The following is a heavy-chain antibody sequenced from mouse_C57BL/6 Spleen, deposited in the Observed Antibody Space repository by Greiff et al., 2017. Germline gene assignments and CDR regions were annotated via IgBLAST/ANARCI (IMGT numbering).Heavy chain of an antibody. V-gene: IGHV1-15*01. CDR3: TKITTVVAKADFDY. CDR2: IDPETGGT. Sequence: QVQLKQSGAELVRPGASVTLSCKASGYTFTDYEMHWVKQTPVHGLEWIGAIDPETGGTAYNQKFKGKAILTADKSSSTAYMELRSLTSEDSAVYYCTKITTVVAKADFDYWGQGTTLTVSS. J-gene: IGHJ2*01. D-gene: IGHD1-1*01. CDR1: GYTFTDYE.